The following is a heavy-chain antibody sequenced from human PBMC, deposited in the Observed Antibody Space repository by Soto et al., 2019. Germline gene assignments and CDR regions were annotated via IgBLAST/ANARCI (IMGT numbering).Heavy chain of an antibody. V-gene: IGHV4-34*01. CDR2: INHRGST. CDR1: GGSFSGYY. J-gene: IGHJ3*02. Sequence: QVQLQQWGAGLLKPSETLSLTCAVYGGSFSGYYWGWIRQPPGKGLEGIGEINHRGSTNYNPSLKSRVTISVDTSKNQFSLKLSSVTAADTAVYYCARGLVGDPTDAFDIWGQGTMVTVSS. CDR3: ARGLVGDPTDAFDI. D-gene: IGHD3-10*01.